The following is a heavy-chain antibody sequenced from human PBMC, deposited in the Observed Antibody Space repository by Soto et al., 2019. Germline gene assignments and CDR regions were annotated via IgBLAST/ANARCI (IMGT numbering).Heavy chain of an antibody. CDR3: AREGSTGWNAS. CDR2: ISGYNGNA. D-gene: IGHD1-1*01. J-gene: IGHJ5*02. Sequence: QVQLVQSGAEVRKPGASVKVSCKASGYTFSSHGIIWVRQAPGQGLEWMGWISGYNGNAKYAQRFQGRVTMTTDTPRSKVFRDWRSWGPDDWAVYYCAREGSTGWNASWGKETLVTVPS. V-gene: IGHV1-18*01. CDR1: GYTFSSHG.